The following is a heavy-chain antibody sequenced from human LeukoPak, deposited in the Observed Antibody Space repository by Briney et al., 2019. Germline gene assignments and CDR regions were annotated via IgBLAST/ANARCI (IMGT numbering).Heavy chain of an antibody. CDR2: IYHSGST. V-gene: IGHV4-4*02. CDR3: ARGRELRYFDWLLAFDY. J-gene: IGHJ4*02. D-gene: IGHD3-9*01. Sequence: SETLSLTCAVSGGSISSSNWWSWVRQPPGKRLEWIGEIYHSGSTNYNPSLKSRVTISVDKSKNQFSLKLSSVTAADTAVYYCARGRELRYFDWLLAFDYWGQGTLVTVSS. CDR1: GGSISSSNW.